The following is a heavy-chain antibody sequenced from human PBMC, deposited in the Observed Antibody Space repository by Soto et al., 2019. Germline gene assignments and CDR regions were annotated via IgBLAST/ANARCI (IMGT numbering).Heavy chain of an antibody. J-gene: IGHJ5*01. CDR1: GGSVRAPDW. Sequence: QVHLQESGPGLVAPSGTLSLTCTLSGGSVRAPDWWNWVRQSPDKGLEWIAEVHISGHSNYNPSLRSLVSVSIDSSKNPFYLNLNAVTAADTAIYYCARVRQGCSANNCYFDPWGQGTQVTISS. CDR3: ARVRQGCSANNCYFDP. V-gene: IGHV4-4*02. D-gene: IGHD1-1*01. CDR2: VHISGHS.